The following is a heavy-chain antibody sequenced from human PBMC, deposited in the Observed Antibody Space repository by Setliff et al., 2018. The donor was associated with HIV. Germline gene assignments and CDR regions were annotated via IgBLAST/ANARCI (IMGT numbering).Heavy chain of an antibody. D-gene: IGHD3-10*01. CDR1: SGSVSRSDYY. CDR3: ARARYIVIRGDAGMDV. J-gene: IGHJ6*02. CDR2: IYHSGTT. Sequence: SETLSLTCTVSSGSVSRSDYYWGWIRQPPGKGLEWVGSIYHSGTTYYNPSLKSRVTISVDTSKNQVSLKLSSVTASDAAVYYCARARYIVIRGDAGMDVWGPGTTVTVSS. V-gene: IGHV4-39*07.